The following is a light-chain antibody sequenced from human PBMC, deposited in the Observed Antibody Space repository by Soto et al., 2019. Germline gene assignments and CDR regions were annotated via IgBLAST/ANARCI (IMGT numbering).Light chain of an antibody. J-gene: IGKJ1*01. Sequence: EIVMTQSPATLSVSPGERATLSCRASQSISINLAWYQQKPGQAPRLLIYGASTRATGIPARFSGSGSGTEFTLTITSLQSEDFAVYFCQQYNYWPGTVGQGTKVEIK. CDR2: GAS. CDR3: QQYNYWPGT. CDR1: QSISIN. V-gene: IGKV3-15*01.